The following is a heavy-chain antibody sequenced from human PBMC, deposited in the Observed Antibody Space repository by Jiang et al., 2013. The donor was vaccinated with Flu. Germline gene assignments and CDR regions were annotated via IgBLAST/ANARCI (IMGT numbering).Heavy chain of an antibody. J-gene: IGHJ4*02. D-gene: IGHD1-26*01. Sequence: QLVESGGGVVQPGGSLRLSCAASGFTFSSYGMHWVRQAPGKGLEWVAFIRYDGSNKYYADSVKGRFTISRDNSKNTLYLQMNSLRAEDTAVYYCAKDRLGGRATPPLDYWGQGTLVTVSS. CDR1: GFTFSSYG. CDR2: IRYDGSNK. V-gene: IGHV3-30*02. CDR3: AKDRLGGRATPPLDY.